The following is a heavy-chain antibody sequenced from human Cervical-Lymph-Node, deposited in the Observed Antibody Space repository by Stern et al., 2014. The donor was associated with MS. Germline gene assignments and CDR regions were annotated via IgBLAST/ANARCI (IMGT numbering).Heavy chain of an antibody. J-gene: IGHJ4*02. CDR1: GFDFRIYG. CDR3: ARVPSGWQTGFDY. CDR2: IWFDGSNK. V-gene: IGHV3-33*01. Sequence: VHLVESGGGVVQPERSLRLSCAASGFDFRIYGMQWVRPTPGQGLEWVAVIWFDGSNKNYADSVKGRFTISRDNSKNTLYLQMNSLRAADTAVYYCARVPSGWQTGFDYWGQGTLVTVSS. D-gene: IGHD6-19*01.